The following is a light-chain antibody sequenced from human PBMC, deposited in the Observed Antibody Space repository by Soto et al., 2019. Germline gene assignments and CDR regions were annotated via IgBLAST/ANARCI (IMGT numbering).Light chain of an antibody. V-gene: IGLV2-14*01. Sequence: QSVLTQPASVSGSPGQSITISCTGTSSDVGAYNFVSWYQHHPGRAPKLIIYEVTIRPSGVSNRFSGSKSGNKASLTISGLQAEDEADYYCSSYTTSTPYVFGSGTKV. CDR3: SSYTTSTPYV. CDR2: EVT. CDR1: SSDVGAYNF. J-gene: IGLJ1*01.